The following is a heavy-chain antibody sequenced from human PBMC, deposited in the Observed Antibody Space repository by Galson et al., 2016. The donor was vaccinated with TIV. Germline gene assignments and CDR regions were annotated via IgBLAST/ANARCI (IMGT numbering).Heavy chain of an antibody. D-gene: IGHD1-1*01. CDR3: TTVRLRGSGGMDV. Sequence: SVKVSCKASGGTFNSYAISWVRQAPGQGLEWMGRRIPIFATTNYAENFQGRVTISADESTSTAYMELSGLRSEDTAIYFCTTVRLRGSGGMDVWGQGTTVIVSS. J-gene: IGHJ6*02. V-gene: IGHV1-69*13. CDR2: RIPIFATT. CDR1: GGTFNSYA.